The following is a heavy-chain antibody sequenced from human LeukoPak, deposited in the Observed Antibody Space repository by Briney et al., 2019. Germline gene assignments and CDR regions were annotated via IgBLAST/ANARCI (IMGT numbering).Heavy chain of an antibody. CDR3: AKDDWDSSGPPGDY. D-gene: IGHD3-22*01. CDR2: IWYDGSNK. J-gene: IGHJ4*02. CDR1: GFTFSSYG. Sequence: GGSLRLSCAASGFTFSSYGMHWVRQAPGKGLEWVAVIWYDGSNKYYADSVKGRFTISRDNSKNTPYLQINSLRAEDTAVYYCAKDDWDSSGPPGDYWGQGTLVTVSS. V-gene: IGHV3-33*06.